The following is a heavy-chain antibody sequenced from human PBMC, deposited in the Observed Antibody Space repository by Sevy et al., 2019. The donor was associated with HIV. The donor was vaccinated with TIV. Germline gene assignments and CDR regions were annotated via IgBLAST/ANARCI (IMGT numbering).Heavy chain of an antibody. CDR3: ARPYGSGSWEAFDI. D-gene: IGHD3-10*01. CDR2: ISSYDNYI. CDR1: GLTFSTYT. J-gene: IGHJ3*02. V-gene: IGHV3-21*01. Sequence: GGSLRLSCTASGLTFSTYTMNWVRQAPGKGLEWVSSISSYDNYIYYADSVKGRFTISRDNAKNSLYLQMNSLRAEDTAVYYCARPYGSGSWEAFDIWGQGTMVTVSS.